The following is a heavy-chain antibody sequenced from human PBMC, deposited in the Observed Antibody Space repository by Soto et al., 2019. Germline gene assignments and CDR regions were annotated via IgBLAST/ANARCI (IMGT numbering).Heavy chain of an antibody. CDR2: IWYDGSNK. V-gene: IGHV3-33*01. J-gene: IGHJ6*03. CDR1: GFTFSSYG. Sequence: PGGSLRLSCAASGFTFSSYGMHWGRQAPGKGLEWVAVIWYDGSNKYYADSVKGRFTISRDNSKNTLYLQMNSLRAEDTAVYYCARAYGDYVGYYYYMDVWGKGTTVTVSS. CDR3: ARAYGDYVGYYYYMDV. D-gene: IGHD4-17*01.